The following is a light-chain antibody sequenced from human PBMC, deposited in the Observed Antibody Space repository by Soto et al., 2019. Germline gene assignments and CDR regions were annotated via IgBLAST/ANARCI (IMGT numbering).Light chain of an antibody. V-gene: IGKV1-39*01. CDR1: QSISSY. Sequence: DIQMTQSPYSLSASVGDRVTITCRACQSISSYLNWYQQKPGKAPKLLIYAASSLQSWVPSRFSGSGYGTDFTLSISSRQPEDVATYYCQQSDSTPVSVGPGTKVDL. CDR2: AAS. J-gene: IGKJ3*01. CDR3: QQSDSTPVS.